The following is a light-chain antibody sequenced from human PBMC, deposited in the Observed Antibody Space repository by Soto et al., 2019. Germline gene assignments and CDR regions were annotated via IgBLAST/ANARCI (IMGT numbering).Light chain of an antibody. J-gene: IGKJ4*01. CDR1: QSISSW. CDR3: QQGDSFPFT. CDR2: AAS. V-gene: IGKV1-12*01. Sequence: ADIVTITCRASQSISSWLAWYQQKPGTAPKLLMSAASSLQSGVPRRFSGSGSGTDFTLIISSLQPEDFETYFCQQGDSFPFTFGGGTKVDIK.